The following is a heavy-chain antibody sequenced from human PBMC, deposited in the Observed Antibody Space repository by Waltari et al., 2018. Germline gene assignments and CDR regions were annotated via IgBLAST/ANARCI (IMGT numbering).Heavy chain of an antibody. CDR3: ARDYYYDSSGQAPPPYGMDV. J-gene: IGHJ6*02. CDR2: IIPIFGTA. CDR1: GGTFSSYS. D-gene: IGHD3-22*01. V-gene: IGHV1-69*01. Sequence: QVQLVQSGAEVKKPGSSVKVSCKASGGTFSSYSISWVRQAPGQGLGWMGGIIPIFGTANYAQKFQGRVTITADESTSTAYMELSSLRSEDTAVYYCARDYYYDSSGQAPPPYGMDVWGQGTTVTVSS.